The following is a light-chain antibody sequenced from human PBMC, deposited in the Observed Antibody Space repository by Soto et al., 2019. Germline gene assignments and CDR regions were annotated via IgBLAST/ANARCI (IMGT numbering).Light chain of an antibody. Sequence: QSVLTQPPSVSGAPGHRVTISCTGSSSNIGAGYDVHWYQQLPGTAPKLLIYGNSNRPSGVPDRFSGSKSGTSASLAITGLQAEDEADYYCQSYDSSPKVVFGGGTKLTVL. CDR1: SSNIGAGYD. V-gene: IGLV1-40*01. J-gene: IGLJ2*01. CDR2: GNS. CDR3: QSYDSSPKVV.